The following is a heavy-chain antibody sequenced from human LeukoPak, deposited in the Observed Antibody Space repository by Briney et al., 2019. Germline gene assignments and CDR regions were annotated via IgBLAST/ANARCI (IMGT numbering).Heavy chain of an antibody. D-gene: IGHD1-1*01. CDR2: IRGGGEK. V-gene: IGHV3-23*01. Sequence: GGSLRLSCAASGFTFSRHSMNWVRQPPARGLERVSSIRGGGEKFYADFVRGRFTLARDDSTNTVYLQLNNLRVEDTAVYYCAKANWISNADAVWWGQGTLVTVSS. J-gene: IGHJ4*02. CDR3: AKANWISNADAVW. CDR1: GFTFSRHS.